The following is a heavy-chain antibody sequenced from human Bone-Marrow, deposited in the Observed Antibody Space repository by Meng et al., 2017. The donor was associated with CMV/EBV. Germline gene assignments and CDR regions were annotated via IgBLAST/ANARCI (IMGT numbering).Heavy chain of an antibody. D-gene: IGHD3-10*01. V-gene: IGHV3-11*04. CDR1: GFTFSDYY. Sequence: LTGAASGFTFSDYYMSWIRQASGKGLEWVSYISSSGSTIYYADSVKGRFTITRDNAKNTLYLQMNSLRADDTAVYYCARTSMVYYSYGMDVWGQGTTVTVSS. J-gene: IGHJ6*02. CDR2: ISSSGSTI. CDR3: ARTSMVYYSYGMDV.